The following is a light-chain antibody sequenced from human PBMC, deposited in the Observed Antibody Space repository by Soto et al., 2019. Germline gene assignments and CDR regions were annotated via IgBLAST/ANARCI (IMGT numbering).Light chain of an antibody. J-gene: IGLJ2*01. CDR2: INSDGSH. Sequence: QLVLTQSPSASASLGASVKLTCTLSSGHSSFAIAWHRQQPEKGPRYLMKINSDGSHTKGDGIPDRFSGSGSGAERYLTISSLQSEDEAEYYCQTWGTGIVFGGGTQLTVL. V-gene: IGLV4-69*01. CDR1: SGHSSFA. CDR3: QTWGTGIV.